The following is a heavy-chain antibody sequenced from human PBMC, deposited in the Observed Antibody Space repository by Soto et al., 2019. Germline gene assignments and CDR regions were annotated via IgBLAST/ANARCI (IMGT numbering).Heavy chain of an antibody. J-gene: IGHJ4*02. V-gene: IGHV4-59*01. D-gene: IGHD3-22*01. CDR1: GGSISSYY. Sequence: PSETLSLTCTVSGGSISSYYWSWIRQPPGKGLEWIGYIYYSGSTNYNPSLKSRVTISVDTSKNQFSLKLSSVTAADTAVYYCARGGYDSSGYYPYWGQGTLVTVSS. CDR3: ARGGYDSSGYYPY. CDR2: IYYSGST.